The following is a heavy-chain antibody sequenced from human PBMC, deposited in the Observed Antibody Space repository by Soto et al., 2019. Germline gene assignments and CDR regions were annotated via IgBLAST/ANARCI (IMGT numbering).Heavy chain of an antibody. CDR3: ARRIAAHFWFDP. CDR2: ISTDNGNT. J-gene: IGHJ5*02. Sequence: ASVKVSCKASGYTFNSYGISWVRQAPGQGLEWMGWISTDNGNTYYAQKVQDRIIMTTDTSTTTVYMELRSLSSDDTAVYYCARRIAAHFWFDPWGQGTLVTVSS. V-gene: IGHV1-18*04. D-gene: IGHD6-6*01. CDR1: GYTFNSYG.